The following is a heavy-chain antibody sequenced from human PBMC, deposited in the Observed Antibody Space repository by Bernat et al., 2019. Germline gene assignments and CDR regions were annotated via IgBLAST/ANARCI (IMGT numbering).Heavy chain of an antibody. D-gene: IGHD3-10*01. CDR3: ARRLKLLSTGDAFDL. J-gene: IGHJ3*01. CDR1: GGSISSFY. CDR2: IYYSGST. Sequence: QVQLQESGPGLVKPSETLFLTCTVSGGSISSFYWTWIRQPPGKGLEWIGYIYYSGSTNYNPSLKSRVTISVDTSKNQFSLKLSSVTAADTAVYYCARRLKLLSTGDAFDLWGQGTMVTVSS. V-gene: IGHV4-59*08.